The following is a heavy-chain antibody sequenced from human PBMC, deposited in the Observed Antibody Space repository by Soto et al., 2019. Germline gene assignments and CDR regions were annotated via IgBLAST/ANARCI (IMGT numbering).Heavy chain of an antibody. V-gene: IGHV3-30-3*01. CDR3: ARDDLQGGWYGGFGY. Sequence: ESGGGVVQPGRSLRLSCAASGFSFSSYAMHWVRQAPGKGLEWVAVISYDGSNKYYTDSVKGRFTISRDNSKNTLYLQMNSLRAEDTAVYSCARDDLQGGWYGGFGYWGQGTLVTVSS. J-gene: IGHJ4*02. CDR2: ISYDGSNK. CDR1: GFSFSSYA. D-gene: IGHD6-19*01.